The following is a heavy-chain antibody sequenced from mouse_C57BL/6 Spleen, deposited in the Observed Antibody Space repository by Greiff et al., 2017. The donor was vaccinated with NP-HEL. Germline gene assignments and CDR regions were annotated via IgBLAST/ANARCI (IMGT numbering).Heavy chain of an antibody. D-gene: IGHD1-1*01. CDR2: IYPSDSET. CDR3: ARGRVTTVIVSMDY. CDR1: GYTFTSYW. J-gene: IGHJ4*01. V-gene: IGHV1-61*01. Sequence: QVQLQQPGAELVRPGSSVKLSCKASGYTFTSYWMDWVKQRPGQGLEWIGNIYPSDSETHYNQKFKDKATLTVDKSSSTAYMQLSSLPSEDSAIYFRARGRVTTVIVSMDYWGQTTSVTVSS.